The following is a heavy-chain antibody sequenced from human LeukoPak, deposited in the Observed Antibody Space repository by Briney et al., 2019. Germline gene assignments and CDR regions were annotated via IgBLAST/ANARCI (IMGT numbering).Heavy chain of an antibody. V-gene: IGHV3-66*01. CDR1: GFTVSINY. Sequence: GGSLRLSCAASGFTVSINYMSGGRHAPGKGLEWVSVIYSGGSTYYADSVKGRFTISRDNSKNTLYLQMNSLRAEDTAVYYCARAFRWLRSLGFDYWGQGTLVTVSS. D-gene: IGHD5-12*01. J-gene: IGHJ4*02. CDR2: IYSGGST. CDR3: ARAFRWLRSLGFDY.